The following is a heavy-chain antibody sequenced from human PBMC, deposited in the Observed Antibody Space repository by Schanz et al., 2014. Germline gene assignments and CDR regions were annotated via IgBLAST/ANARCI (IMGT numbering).Heavy chain of an antibody. D-gene: IGHD2-21*02. J-gene: IGHJ2*01. Sequence: EMQLLESGGGLVQPGGPLRLSCSASTFTFDHYAMTWVRQAPGKGLVWVAAVSSRGDEIKYADSVRGRFTISRDNSRSTMYLQMNSLRAEDTAVYFCAKDLGVDCGDGCFNWYFDLWGRGTLVTVSS. CDR1: TFTFDHYA. V-gene: IGHV3-23*05. CDR3: AKDLGVDCGDGCFNWYFDL. CDR2: VSSRGDEI.